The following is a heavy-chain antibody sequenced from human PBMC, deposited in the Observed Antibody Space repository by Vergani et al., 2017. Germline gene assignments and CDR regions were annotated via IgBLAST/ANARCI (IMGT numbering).Heavy chain of an antibody. CDR3: ARDPVATSSFDY. D-gene: IGHD5-12*01. CDR1: GGTFSSYA. J-gene: IGHJ4*02. Sequence: QVQLVQSGAEVKKPGSSVKVSCKASGGTFSSYAISWVRQAPGQGLEWMGRIIPILGIANYAQKFQGRVTITADKSTSTAYMELSSLRSEDTAVYCCARDPVATSSFDYWGQGTLVTVSS. V-gene: IGHV1-69*04. CDR2: IIPILGIA.